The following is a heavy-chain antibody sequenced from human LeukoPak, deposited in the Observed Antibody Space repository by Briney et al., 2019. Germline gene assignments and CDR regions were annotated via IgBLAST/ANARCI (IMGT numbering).Heavy chain of an antibody. Sequence: GESLQISCKGSGYSFTSYWIGWVRQMPGKGLEWMGIIYPGDSDTRYSPSFQGQVTISADKSISTAYLQWSSLKASDTAMYYCARQYNWNYNWCDPWGQGTLVTVSS. V-gene: IGHV5-51*01. CDR2: IYPGDSDT. CDR1: GYSFTSYW. D-gene: IGHD1-7*01. CDR3: ARQYNWNYNWCDP. J-gene: IGHJ5*02.